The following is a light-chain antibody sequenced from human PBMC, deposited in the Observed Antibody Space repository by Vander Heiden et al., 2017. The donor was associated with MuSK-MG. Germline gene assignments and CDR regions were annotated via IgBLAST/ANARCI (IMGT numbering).Light chain of an antibody. CDR3: QQDYNYPST. CDR1: QSISSW. V-gene: IGKV1-5*03. J-gene: IGKJ2*01. CDR2: KAS. Sequence: DIEMTQAPSTLSASVGDRVTITCRASQSISSWLAWYQQKPGKAPKLLIYKASSLESGVPSRFSGSGSGTEFTLTISSLQPDDFSAYYCQQDYNYPSTFGQGTKMDIK.